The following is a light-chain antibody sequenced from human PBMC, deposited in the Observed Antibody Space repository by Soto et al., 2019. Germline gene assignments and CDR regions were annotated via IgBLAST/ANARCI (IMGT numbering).Light chain of an antibody. V-gene: IGKV3-11*01. CDR2: DAS. CDR1: QSVSSY. J-gene: IGKJ4*01. CDR3: QQRSNWPPLT. Sequence: EIVLTQSPATLSLSPGERATLSCRASQSVSSYLAWYQQKPGQAPRLLIYDASNRATGIPARFSGSGSGTDFTLTISSLEPEEFAVYYCQQRSNWPPLTFGGGNKVEIK.